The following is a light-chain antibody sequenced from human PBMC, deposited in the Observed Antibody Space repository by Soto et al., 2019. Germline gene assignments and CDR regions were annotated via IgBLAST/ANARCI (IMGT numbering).Light chain of an antibody. CDR1: SSDVGGYNY. V-gene: IGLV2-14*01. CDR2: DVT. Sequence: QAALTQSASVSGSPGQSLTISCTGTSSDVGGYNYVSWYQQHPVKAPKLMIYDVTNRPSGVSDRFSGSKSGNTASLTISGLQAEDEADYYCSSYTSSSTPYVFGTSTKVTVL. J-gene: IGLJ1*01. CDR3: SSYTSSSTPYV.